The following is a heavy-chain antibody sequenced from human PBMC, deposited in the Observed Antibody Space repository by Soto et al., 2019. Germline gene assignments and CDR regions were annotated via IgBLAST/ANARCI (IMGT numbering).Heavy chain of an antibody. CDR2: IIPILGIA. V-gene: IGHV1-69*02. Sequence: QVQLVQSGAEVKKPGSSVKVSCKASGGTFSSYTISWVRQAPGQGLEWMGRIIPILGIANYAQKFQGRVTITADKSTSTAYMELSSLRSDDTAVYYCARGETGYCSGGSCYRWYFDLWGRGTLVTVSS. CDR1: GGTFSSYT. CDR3: ARGETGYCSGGSCYRWYFDL. D-gene: IGHD2-15*01. J-gene: IGHJ2*01.